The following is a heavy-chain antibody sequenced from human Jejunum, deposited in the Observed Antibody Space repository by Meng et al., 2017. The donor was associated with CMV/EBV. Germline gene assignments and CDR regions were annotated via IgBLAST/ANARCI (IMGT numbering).Heavy chain of an antibody. CDR1: GGSINSDNYD. CDR2: MHNNGHT. J-gene: IGHJ4*02. CDR3: AGDNTGYAYVDS. Sequence: RQRESGRGLVEPSQTLSLTCTVSGGSINSDNYDWSGIRQSPGKGLEWIAYMHNNGHTYYNPSLRSRIAISIDTSKNHFSLNLASVTAADTAVYYCAGDNTGYAYVDSWGQGTLVTVSS. D-gene: IGHD5-12*01. V-gene: IGHV4-30-4*01.